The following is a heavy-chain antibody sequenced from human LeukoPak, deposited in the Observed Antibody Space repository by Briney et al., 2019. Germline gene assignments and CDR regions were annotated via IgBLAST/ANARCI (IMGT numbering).Heavy chain of an antibody. CDR1: GGSIRSYY. V-gene: IGHV4-59*01. J-gene: IGHJ3*02. CDR3: GRDSGENVFNI. D-gene: IGHD2-15*01. CDR2: IYNSGNT. Sequence: SETLSLTCTVSGGSIRSYYWSWIRQPPGKGLEWIGYIYNSGNTNYNPSLKSRVTISVDTSKNQFSLKLSSVTSADTAVYYCGRDSGENVFNIWGQGTMVTVSS.